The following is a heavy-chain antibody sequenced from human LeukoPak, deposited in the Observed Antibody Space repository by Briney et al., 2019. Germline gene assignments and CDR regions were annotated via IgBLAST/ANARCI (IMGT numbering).Heavy chain of an antibody. V-gene: IGHV4-61*02. J-gene: IGHJ4*02. D-gene: IGHD3-3*01. CDR2: TYTSWST. CDR1: GGSISSGRYY. Sequence: SETLSLVCTVSGGSISSGRYYWSWIRQPAGTGLEWVGRTYTSWSTNYNPSLKSRVTISVDTYKNQFSLELSSVTAADTAVYYCASTTYYDFWRGYSRLAPLDSWGQGTLVTVSS. CDR3: ASTTYYDFWRGYSRLAPLDS.